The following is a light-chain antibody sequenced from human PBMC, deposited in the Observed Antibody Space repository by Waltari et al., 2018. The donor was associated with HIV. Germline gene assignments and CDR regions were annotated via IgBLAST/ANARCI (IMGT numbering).Light chain of an antibody. CDR1: QTINNF. V-gene: IGKV1-39*01. Sequence: DIQMTQSPTSLSASVGDRVTITCRASQTINNFLNWYQQKPGKAPKLLIHSVSSLESGVPSRFSGSGSGTDFTLTISSLQLEDFATYYCQESYSPPRTFGHGTKVEVK. CDR2: SVS. CDR3: QESYSPPRT. J-gene: IGKJ1*01.